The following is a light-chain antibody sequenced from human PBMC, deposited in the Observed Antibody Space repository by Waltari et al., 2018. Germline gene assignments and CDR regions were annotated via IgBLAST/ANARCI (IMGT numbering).Light chain of an antibody. V-gene: IGKV3-20*01. CDR1: PSVARNQ. CDR2: GAS. CDR3: HQYGSSPFT. Sequence: EIVLTQSPGTLSLSPGETATLSCRAIPSVARNQMAWYQQKVGQAPRLLVSGASNRATGTPGRFSGSGSGTDFTLTISRMESEDLAVYFCHQYGSSPFTFGQGTKLEI. J-gene: IGKJ2*01.